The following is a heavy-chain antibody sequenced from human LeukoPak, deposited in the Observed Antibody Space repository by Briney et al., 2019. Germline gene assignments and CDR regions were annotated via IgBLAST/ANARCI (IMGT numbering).Heavy chain of an antibody. Sequence: GGSLRLSCAASGFTFYDYAMHWVRHAPGKGLEWVSLISWDGGSTYYADSVKGRFTISRDNSKNSLYLQMNSLRAEDTALYYCAKGTWRMGYYMDVWGKGTTVTVSS. CDR2: ISWDGGST. V-gene: IGHV3-43D*03. J-gene: IGHJ6*03. D-gene: IGHD1-1*01. CDR3: AKGTWRMGYYMDV. CDR1: GFTFYDYA.